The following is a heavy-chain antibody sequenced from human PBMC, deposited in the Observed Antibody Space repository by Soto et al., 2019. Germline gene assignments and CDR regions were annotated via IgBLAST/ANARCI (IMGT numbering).Heavy chain of an antibody. J-gene: IGHJ4*02. V-gene: IGHV4-34*01. CDR3: ARGRVIVVVISLDY. Sequence: SETLSLTCAVYGGSFSGYYWSWIRQPPGKGLEWIGEINHSGSTNYKPSLKSRVTISVDTSKNQFSLKLSSVTAADTAVYYCARGRVIVVVISLDYWGQGTLVTVSS. CDR1: GGSFSGYY. D-gene: IGHD3-22*01. CDR2: INHSGST.